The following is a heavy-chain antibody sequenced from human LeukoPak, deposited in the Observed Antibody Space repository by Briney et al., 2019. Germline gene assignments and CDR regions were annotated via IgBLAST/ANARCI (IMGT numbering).Heavy chain of an antibody. CDR3: ARGLAYCSGGSCYRFDY. CDR1: GGSFSGYY. J-gene: IGHJ4*02. Sequence: SETLSLTCAVYGGSFSGYYWSWIRQPPGKGLEWIGEINHSGSTNYNPSLKSRVTISVDTSKNQFSLKLSSVTAADTAVYYCARGLAYCSGGSCYRFDYWGQGTLVTVSS. D-gene: IGHD2-15*01. CDR2: INHSGST. V-gene: IGHV4-34*01.